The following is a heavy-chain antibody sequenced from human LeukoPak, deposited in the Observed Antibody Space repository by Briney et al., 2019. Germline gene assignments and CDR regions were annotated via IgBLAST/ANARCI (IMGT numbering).Heavy chain of an antibody. Sequence: SVKVSCKASGGTFSSYAISWVRQAPGQGLEWMGGIIPIFGTANYAQKFQGRVTITADESTSTAYMELSSLRSEDTAVYYCARDNPSIPDRPIWEHQSTDAFDIWGQGTMVTVSS. J-gene: IGHJ3*02. CDR1: GGTFSSYA. CDR2: IIPIFGTA. CDR3: ARDNPSIPDRPIWEHQSTDAFDI. D-gene: IGHD1-26*01. V-gene: IGHV1-69*13.